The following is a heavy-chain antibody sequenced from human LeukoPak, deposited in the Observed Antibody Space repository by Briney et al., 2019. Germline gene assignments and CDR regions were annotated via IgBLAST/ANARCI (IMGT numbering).Heavy chain of an antibody. D-gene: IGHD3-22*01. J-gene: IGHJ4*02. Sequence: GGSLRLSCAASGFTFDDYAMHWVRQAPGKGLEWVSPISGDGGSTYYADSMKGRFTISRDNSKNSLYLQMNSLRTEDTALYYCAKDGSYDRSGYYYGRFDYWGQGTLVTVSS. CDR2: ISGDGGST. V-gene: IGHV3-43*02. CDR3: AKDGSYDRSGYYYGRFDY. CDR1: GFTFDDYA.